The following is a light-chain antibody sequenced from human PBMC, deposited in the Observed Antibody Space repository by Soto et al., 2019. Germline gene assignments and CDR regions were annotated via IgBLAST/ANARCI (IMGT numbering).Light chain of an antibody. CDR2: AAS. CDR1: QGIGND. Sequence: AIEMTQSPSSLSASVGDRVTISCRASQGIGNDLGWYQQKPGRAPKLLIYAASTLQSGVPSRFSGSGSGTDFTLTISSLQPEDFATYYWLQDYNYPLTFGGGTK. V-gene: IGKV1-6*01. CDR3: LQDYNYPLT. J-gene: IGKJ4*01.